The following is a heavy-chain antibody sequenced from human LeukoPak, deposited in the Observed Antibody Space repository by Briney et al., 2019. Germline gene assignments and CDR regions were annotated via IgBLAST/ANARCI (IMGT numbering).Heavy chain of an antibody. CDR2: IYYSGST. Sequence: SETLSLTCTVSGGSTSSYYWSWIRQPPGKGLEWIGYIYYSGSTNYNPSLKSRVTISVDTSKNQFSLKLSSVTAADTAVYYCARDMVRGVIIAPGWFDPWGQGTLVTVSS. D-gene: IGHD3-10*01. CDR1: GGSTSSYY. J-gene: IGHJ5*02. CDR3: ARDMVRGVIIAPGWFDP. V-gene: IGHV4-59*12.